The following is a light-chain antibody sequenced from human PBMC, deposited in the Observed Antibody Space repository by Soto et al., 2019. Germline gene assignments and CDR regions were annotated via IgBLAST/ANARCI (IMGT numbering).Light chain of an antibody. CDR3: QTWGTGVRV. V-gene: IGLV4-69*01. J-gene: IGLJ2*01. CDR1: SEHSSYA. Sequence: QLVLTQSPSASASLGASVKLTCTLNSEHSSYAIAWHQQQPEKGPRYLMKLNSDGSHSKGDGIPDRFSGSSSGAERYLTISSLQSEDEADYYCQTWGTGVRVFGGGTKLTVL. CDR2: LNSDGSH.